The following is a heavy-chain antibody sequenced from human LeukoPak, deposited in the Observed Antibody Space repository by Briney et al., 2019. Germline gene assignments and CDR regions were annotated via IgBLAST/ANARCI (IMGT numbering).Heavy chain of an antibody. Sequence: GGPLRFSGEAPGFTFSSYWMSWVRKPQGKGLKWLANIKQDGSEKYYVDSVKGRFTISRDNAKNSLYLQMNSLRAEDTAVYYCARARAAAGKAFDYWGQGTLVTVSS. J-gene: IGHJ4*02. D-gene: IGHD6-13*01. CDR3: ARARAAAGKAFDY. CDR1: GFTFSSYW. V-gene: IGHV3-7*04. CDR2: IKQDGSEK.